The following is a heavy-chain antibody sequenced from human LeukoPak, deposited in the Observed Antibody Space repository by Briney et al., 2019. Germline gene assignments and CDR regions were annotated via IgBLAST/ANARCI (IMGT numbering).Heavy chain of an antibody. D-gene: IGHD4-17*01. Sequence: PGGSLRFSCAASGFTFSSYAMSWVRQAPGKGLEWVSAISGSGGSTYYADSVKGRFTISRDNSKNTLYLQMNSLRAEDTAVYYCAKVNVIRATVSYYFDYWGQGTLVTVSS. J-gene: IGHJ4*02. V-gene: IGHV3-23*01. CDR1: GFTFSSYA. CDR2: ISGSGGST. CDR3: AKVNVIRATVSYYFDY.